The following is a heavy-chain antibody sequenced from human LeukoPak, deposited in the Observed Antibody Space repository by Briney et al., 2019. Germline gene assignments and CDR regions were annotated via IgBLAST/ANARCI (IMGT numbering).Heavy chain of an antibody. CDR1: GFTFSSYW. V-gene: IGHV3-7*01. CDR2: INQDGREK. J-gene: IGHJ4*02. D-gene: IGHD5-12*01. Sequence: PGGSLRPSCAASGFTFSSYWMHWVRQAPGKGLEWVAIINQDGREKHYVDSVKGRFTISRDNAKDSLYLQMNSLRAEDTALYYCAVATRSFLPDYCWGQGTLVTVSS. CDR3: AVATRSFLPDYC.